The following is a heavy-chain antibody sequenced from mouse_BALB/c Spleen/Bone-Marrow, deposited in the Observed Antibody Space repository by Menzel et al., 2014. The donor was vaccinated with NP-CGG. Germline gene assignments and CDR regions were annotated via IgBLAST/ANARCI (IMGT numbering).Heavy chain of an antibody. V-gene: IGHV14-3*02. D-gene: IGHD2-9*01. Sequence: VHVKQSGAELVKPGASVKLSCTASGFNIKDTYMHWVKQRPEQGLEWIGRIDPANGNTKYDPKFQGKATITADTSSNTAYLQLSSLPSEDTAVYYRTTYYGSRFTYWGQGTLVTVSA. J-gene: IGHJ3*01. CDR3: TTYYGSRFTY. CDR1: GFNIKDTY. CDR2: IDPANGNT.